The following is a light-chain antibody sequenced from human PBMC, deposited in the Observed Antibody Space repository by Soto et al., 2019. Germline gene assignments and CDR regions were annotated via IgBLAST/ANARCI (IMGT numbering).Light chain of an antibody. Sequence: DIQMTQSPSTLFVSVGDTVTITCRASQSINKWLAGYQQKPGKAPKLLIYEVSTLESGVPSRFSGSGSGTEFTLTISGLQPDDIATYYCQQYNSFFGQGTKLEIK. J-gene: IGKJ2*01. CDR2: EVS. CDR1: QSINKW. CDR3: QQYNSF. V-gene: IGKV1-5*03.